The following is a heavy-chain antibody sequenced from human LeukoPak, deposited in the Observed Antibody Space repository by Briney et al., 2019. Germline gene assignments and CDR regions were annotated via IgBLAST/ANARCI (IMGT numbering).Heavy chain of an antibody. CDR2: IKEDGSET. Sequence: LGGSLRLSCATSGFSFSRSWMDWVRQAPGKGLEWVANIKEDGSETHYVDSAKGRFTISRDNAKNSLFLQVDNLRVEDTAIYYCSRSLNYWGQGTLVTVSP. J-gene: IGHJ4*02. V-gene: IGHV3-7*01. CDR3: SRSLNY. CDR1: GFSFSRSW.